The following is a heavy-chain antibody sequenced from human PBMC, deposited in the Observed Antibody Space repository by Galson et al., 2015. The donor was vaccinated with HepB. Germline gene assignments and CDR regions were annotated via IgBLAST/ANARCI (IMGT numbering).Heavy chain of an antibody. V-gene: IGHV4-30-4*08. CDR1: GGSISSSTYY. CDR3: ARGNGGYYEYYFDY. Sequence: SLTCTVSGGSISSSTYYWGWIRQPPGKGLAWIGYIYYRGSTYYNPSLKSRVTISVYTSKNQFSLKLSSVTAPDTAVYYCARGNGGYYEYYFDYWGQGTLVTVSS. D-gene: IGHD3-22*01. J-gene: IGHJ4*02. CDR2: IYYRGST.